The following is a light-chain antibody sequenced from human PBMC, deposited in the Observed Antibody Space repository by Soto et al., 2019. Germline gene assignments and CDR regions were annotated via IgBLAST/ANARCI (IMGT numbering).Light chain of an antibody. J-gene: IGLJ2*01. CDR3: CSYAGSSMFV. CDR1: SSDVGTYNL. CDR2: EVV. V-gene: IGLV2-23*02. Sequence: QSALTQPASVSGSPGQSITISCTGSSSDVGTYNLVSWYQHHPGKAPKLMISEVVKRPSGVSNRFSGSKSGNTASLTISGLQAEDEADYCCCSYAGSSMFVFGGGTKLTVL.